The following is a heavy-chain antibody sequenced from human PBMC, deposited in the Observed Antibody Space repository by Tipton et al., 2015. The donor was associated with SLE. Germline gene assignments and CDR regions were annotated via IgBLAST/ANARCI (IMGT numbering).Heavy chain of an antibody. CDR2: IYHSGST. V-gene: IGHV4-34*01. Sequence: TLSLTCAVYGGSFSGYYWSWIRQPPGKGLEWIGSIYHSGSTFYNPSLKSRVTISVDTSKNQFSLKLSSVTAADTAVYYCARVRGSGMGWFDPWGQGTLVTVSS. CDR1: GGSFSGYY. D-gene: IGHD1-26*01. CDR3: ARVRGSGMGWFDP. J-gene: IGHJ5*02.